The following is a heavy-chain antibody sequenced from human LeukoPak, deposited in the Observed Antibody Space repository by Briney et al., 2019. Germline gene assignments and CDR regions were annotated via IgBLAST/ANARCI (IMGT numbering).Heavy chain of an antibody. D-gene: IGHD2-15*01. V-gene: IGHV3-48*01. CDR1: GFTFSSYS. J-gene: IGHJ4*02. CDR3: ARRYCSGGSCYPTSFDY. Sequence: LGGSLTLSCAASGFTFSSYSMNWVRQAPGKGLEWVAYISSSSSTIYYADSVKGRFTISRDNAKNSLYLQMNSLRAEDTAVYYCARRYCSGGSCYPTSFDYWGQGTLVTVSS. CDR2: ISSSSSTI.